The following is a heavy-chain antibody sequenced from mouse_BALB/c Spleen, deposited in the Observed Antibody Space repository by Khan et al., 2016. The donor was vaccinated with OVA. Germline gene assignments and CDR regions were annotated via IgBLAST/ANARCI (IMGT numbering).Heavy chain of an antibody. CDR3: SRGGYYYGTPFDY. D-gene: IGHD1-1*01. V-gene: IGHV13-2*02. CDR2: ITVKSDNSGA. CDR1: GFTFSYHR. J-gene: IGHJ2*01. Sequence: VQLVETGGGLVRPGNSLKLSCVTSGFTFSYHRMHWLRQFPGKRLEWIAVITVKSDNSGANYAESVKGRFTISRDDSKSSVYLQMNRLREEDTATYYCSRGGYYYGTPFDYWGQGTTLTVSS.